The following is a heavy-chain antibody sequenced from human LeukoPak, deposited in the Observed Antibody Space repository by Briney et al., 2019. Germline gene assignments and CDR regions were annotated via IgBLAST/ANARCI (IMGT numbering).Heavy chain of an antibody. V-gene: IGHV1-2*02. CDR1: GYTFTGYY. D-gene: IGHD3-16*01. CDR3: ATQRGSYRWGTDFDY. CDR2: INPNSGDT. J-gene: IGHJ4*02. Sequence: ASVKVSCKASGYTFTGYYMHWVRQAPGQGLEWMGWINPNSGDTKYAQKFQGRVTMTRDMSISTAYMELSRLRSDDTAVYYCATQRGSYRWGTDFDYWGQGTLVTVSS.